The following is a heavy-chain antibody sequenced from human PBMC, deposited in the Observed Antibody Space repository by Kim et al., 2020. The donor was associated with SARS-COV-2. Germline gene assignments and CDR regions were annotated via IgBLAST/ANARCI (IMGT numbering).Heavy chain of an antibody. D-gene: IGHD3-22*01. CDR2: IYYSGST. CDR1: GGSISSGGYY. J-gene: IGHJ4*02. V-gene: IGHV4-31*03. CDR3: ARSLVHNMIVLDYFDY. Sequence: SETLSLTCTVSGGSISSGGYYWSWIRQHPGKGLEWIGYIYYSGSTYYNPSLQSRVTISVDTSKNQFSLKLSSVTAADTAVYYCARSLVHNMIVLDYFDYWGQGTLVTVSS.